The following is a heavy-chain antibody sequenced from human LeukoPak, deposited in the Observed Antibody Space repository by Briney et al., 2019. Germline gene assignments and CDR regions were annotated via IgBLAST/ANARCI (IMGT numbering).Heavy chain of an antibody. V-gene: IGHV4-38-2*01. CDR3: ATEVGQWLVRT. Sequence: PSETLSLTCGVSGYSISSGYYWGWIRQPPGKGLEWIGSIYHSGRTYYSPSLKSRVTISVDTSKNQFSLKLTSVTAADTAVYYCATEVGQWLVRTWGQGTLVTASS. CDR2: IYHSGRT. D-gene: IGHD6-19*01. J-gene: IGHJ5*02. CDR1: GYSISSGYY.